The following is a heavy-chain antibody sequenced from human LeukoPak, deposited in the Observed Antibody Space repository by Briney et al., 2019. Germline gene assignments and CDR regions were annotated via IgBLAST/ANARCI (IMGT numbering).Heavy chain of an antibody. J-gene: IGHJ4*02. CDR3: ARTAARRFDY. V-gene: IGHV1-46*01. D-gene: IGHD6-6*01. Sequence: ASVKVSCKASGYTSPSYFMHWVRQAPGQGLEWMGIINPTGGSTTYAQKFQGRVTMTRDTSTSTVYMELSSLRSDDTAVYYCARTAARRFDYWGQGTLVTVSS. CDR2: INPTGGST. CDR1: GYTSPSYF.